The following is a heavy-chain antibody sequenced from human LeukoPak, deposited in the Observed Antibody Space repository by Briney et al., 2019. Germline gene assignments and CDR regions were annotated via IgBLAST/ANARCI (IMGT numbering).Heavy chain of an antibody. CDR1: GASFSGYY. CDR3: ARVYYSSSYDYWYFDL. CDR2: INDSGST. J-gene: IGHJ2*01. Sequence: SETLSLTCAVYGASFSGYYWVWIRQPPGKGLEWIGEINDSGSTKYNPSLKSRVTISVDTSKNQFSLKLSSVTAADTAVYYCARVYYSSSYDYWYFDLWGRGTLVTVSS. D-gene: IGHD6-13*01. V-gene: IGHV4-34*01.